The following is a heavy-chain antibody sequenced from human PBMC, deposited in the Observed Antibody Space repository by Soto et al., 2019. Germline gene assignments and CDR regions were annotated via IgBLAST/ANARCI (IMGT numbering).Heavy chain of an antibody. CDR1: GFTFSDYA. CDR2: VSHDGRNT. Sequence: VQLVESGGGVVQPGRSLRLSCAASGFTFSDYAMHWVRQAAGKGLEWVAVVSHDGRNTHYADYVQGRFTISRDSSNNTASLEKTSLRAEDTAVKYGAKWGREWLVTSDFNYWGQGALVTVSS. D-gene: IGHD6-19*01. CDR3: AKWGREWLVTSDFNY. J-gene: IGHJ4*02. V-gene: IGHV3-30*04.